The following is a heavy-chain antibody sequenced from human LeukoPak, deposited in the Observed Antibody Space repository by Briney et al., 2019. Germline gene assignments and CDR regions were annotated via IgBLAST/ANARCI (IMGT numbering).Heavy chain of an antibody. V-gene: IGHV1-46*01. CDR2: INPSGGST. Sequence: ASVTVSFKASGYTFTSYYMHWVRQAPGQGLEWMGIINPSGGSTSYAQKFQGRVTMTRDTSTSTVYMELSSLRSEDTAVYYCAREGDIAARLDYWGQGTLVTVSS. D-gene: IGHD6-6*01. CDR3: AREGDIAARLDY. J-gene: IGHJ4*02. CDR1: GYTFTSYY.